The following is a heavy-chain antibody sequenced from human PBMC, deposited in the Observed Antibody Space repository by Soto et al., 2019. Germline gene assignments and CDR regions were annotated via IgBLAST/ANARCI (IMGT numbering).Heavy chain of an antibody. D-gene: IGHD2-2*01. CDR1: GFTFSSYS. J-gene: IGHJ6*03. V-gene: IGHV3-48*01. CDR3: ARSEYQLLVNPLGSYYYYYMDF. Sequence: GGSLRLSCAASGFTFSSYSMNWVRQAPGKGLEWVSYISSSSSTIYYADSVKGRFTISRDNAKNSLYLQMNSLRAEDTAVYYCARSEYQLLVNPLGSYYYYYMDFWGKGTKVTVSS. CDR2: ISSSSSTI.